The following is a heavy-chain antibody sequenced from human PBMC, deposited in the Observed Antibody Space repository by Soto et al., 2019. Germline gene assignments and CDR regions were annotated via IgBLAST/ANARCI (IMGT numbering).Heavy chain of an antibody. J-gene: IGHJ4*02. Sequence: GGSLRLSCAASGFTFSSYAMIWVRQAPGKGLEWVSIISGSGGRTYYAESVKGRFTISRDNSKNTLYLQMNSLRAEDTAVYYCAKDQCSDSRCYYFDYWGQGTLVTSPQ. CDR3: AKDQCSDSRCYYFDY. V-gene: IGHV3-23*01. CDR1: GFTFSSYA. CDR2: ISGSGGRT. D-gene: IGHD2-15*01.